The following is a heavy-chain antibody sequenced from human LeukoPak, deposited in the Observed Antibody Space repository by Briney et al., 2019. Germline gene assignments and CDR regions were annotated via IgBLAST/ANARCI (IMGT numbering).Heavy chain of an antibody. CDR3: ARHGMYYGLGSSYGLPNSFDP. J-gene: IGHJ5*02. Sequence: SETLSLTCTVSGGSISSYYWSWSRHHPPKGVEWIVCIYYPGGTNSNPSLSSRVTISVYTPKNHCSLKLSSMSAPATAVSYSARHGMYYGLGSSYGLPNSFDPWGQGTLVTVSS. CDR2: IYYPGGT. D-gene: IGHD3-10*01. CDR1: GGSISSYY. V-gene: IGHV4-59*08.